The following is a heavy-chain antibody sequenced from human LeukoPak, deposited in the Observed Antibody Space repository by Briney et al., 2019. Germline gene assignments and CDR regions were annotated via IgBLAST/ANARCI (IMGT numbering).Heavy chain of an antibody. Sequence: GGSLRLSCVASGFPFSSYWMTWVRQAPGKGLEWVANIKQDGSKKSYVDSVKGRFTISRDNAKNSLYLQMNSLRAEDTAVYYCASVYPWDYWGQGTLVTVSS. V-gene: IGHV3-7*01. J-gene: IGHJ4*02. CDR2: IKQDGSKK. D-gene: IGHD2-2*01. CDR1: GFPFSSYW. CDR3: ASVYPWDY.